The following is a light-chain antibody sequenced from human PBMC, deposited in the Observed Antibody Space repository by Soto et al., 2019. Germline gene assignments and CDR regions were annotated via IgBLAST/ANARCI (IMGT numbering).Light chain of an antibody. J-gene: IGLJ1*01. CDR2: EIS. CDR1: ISDVGHYNY. Sequence: QSVLTQPSSVSGSPGQSITISCTGTISDVGHYNYVSWYQQHPGKAPKLMIYEISLRSSGVSNRFSGSKSGNTASLTISGLQAEDEADYYCSSYTSSSTYVFGTGTKVTVL. CDR3: SSYTSSSTYV. V-gene: IGLV2-14*01.